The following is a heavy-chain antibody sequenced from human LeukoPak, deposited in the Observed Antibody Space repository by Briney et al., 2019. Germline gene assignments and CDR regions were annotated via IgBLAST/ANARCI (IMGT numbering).Heavy chain of an antibody. D-gene: IGHD3-9*01. V-gene: IGHV3-21*06. CDR2: FSSSGTYI. CDR1: GFTLSSYN. J-gene: IGHJ4*02. Sequence: GGSLRLSCAASGFTLSSYNMNWVRQAPGKGLEWVSSFSSSGTYIYYADSVKGRFTISRDNAKNSLYLQMNSLRAEDTAVYYCARAPYDILTGYSPYYFDCWGQGTLVTVSS. CDR3: ARAPYDILTGYSPYYFDC.